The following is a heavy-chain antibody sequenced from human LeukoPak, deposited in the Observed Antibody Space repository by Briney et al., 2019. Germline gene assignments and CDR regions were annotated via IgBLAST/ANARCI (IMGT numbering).Heavy chain of an antibody. CDR1: GGSISSSNW. Sequence: SETLSLTCAVSGGSISSSNWWSWVRQPPGKGLGWIGEIYHSGSTNYNPSLKSRVTISVDKTKNQFSLKLSSVTAADTAVYYCARGNSGYDYFDYWGQGTLVTVSS. D-gene: IGHD5-12*01. J-gene: IGHJ4*02. V-gene: IGHV4-4*02. CDR3: ARGNSGYDYFDY. CDR2: IYHSGST.